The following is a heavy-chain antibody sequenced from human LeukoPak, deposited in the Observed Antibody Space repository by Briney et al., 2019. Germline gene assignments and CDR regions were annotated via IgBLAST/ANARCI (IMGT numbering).Heavy chain of an antibody. CDR3: ARGDSYYDFWSGYSHTQYNWFDP. J-gene: IGHJ5*02. D-gene: IGHD3-3*01. CDR2: MNPNSGNT. Sequence: ASVKVSCKASGYTFTSYDINWVRQATGQGLEWMGWMNPNSGNTGYAQKFQGRVTMTRNTSISTAYMELSSLRSEATAVYYCARGDSYYDFWSGYSHTQYNWFDPWGQGTLVTVSS. V-gene: IGHV1-8*01. CDR1: GYTFTSYD.